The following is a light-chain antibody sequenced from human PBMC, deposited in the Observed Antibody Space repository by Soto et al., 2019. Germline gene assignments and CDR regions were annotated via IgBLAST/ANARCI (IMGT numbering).Light chain of an antibody. CDR2: GNS. Sequence: QSVLTQPPSVSGAPGQRGTISCTGSGSNIGAGYDVHWYQQLPGTAPKLLIYGNSNRPSGVTDRFSGSKSGTSASLAITGLRAEDEADYYCQSYDSSLSGWVFGGGTKLTVL. J-gene: IGLJ3*02. V-gene: IGLV1-40*01. CDR3: QSYDSSLSGWV. CDR1: GSNIGAGYD.